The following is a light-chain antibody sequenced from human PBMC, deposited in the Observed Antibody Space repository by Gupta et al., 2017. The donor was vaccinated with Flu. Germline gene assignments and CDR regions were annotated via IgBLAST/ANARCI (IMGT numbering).Light chain of an antibody. V-gene: IGKV3-15*01. CDR3: QQYNNWL. J-gene: IGKJ4*01. CDR2: GAS. Sequence: EVVMTQSPATLSVSPGERATLSCRASQSISSNLAWYQQKPGQAPRLLIYGASTRATGIPARFSGSGSGTEFTLTISSLQPEDFAVYYCQQYNNWLFGGGTKVEIK. CDR1: QSISSN.